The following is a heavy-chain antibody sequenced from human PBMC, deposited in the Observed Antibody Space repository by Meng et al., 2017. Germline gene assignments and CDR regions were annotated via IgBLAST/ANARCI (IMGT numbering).Heavy chain of an antibody. J-gene: IGHJ4*02. CDR3: ARAVVVAAQSLFDY. Sequence: VQLVEPGGGGVQHGRSLRLSCADSGFTFSSYAMDWVRQAPCKGLEWVAVISYDGSNKYYADSVKGRFTISRDNSKNTLYLQMNSLRAEDTAVYYCARAVVVAAQSLFDYWGQGTLVTVSS. D-gene: IGHD2-15*01. V-gene: IGHV3-30*01. CDR2: ISYDGSNK. CDR1: GFTFSSYA.